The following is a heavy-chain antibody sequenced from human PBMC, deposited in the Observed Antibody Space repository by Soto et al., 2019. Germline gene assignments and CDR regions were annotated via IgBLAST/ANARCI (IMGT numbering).Heavy chain of an antibody. Sequence: EVQLVESGGGLVQPGGSLRLSCAASGFTFSSYDMHWVRQATGKGLEWVSAIGTAGDTYYPGSVKGRFTISRENAKNSLYLQMNSLRAGDTAVYYCARRGAAAGIDAFDIWGQGTMVTVSS. CDR1: GFTFSSYD. D-gene: IGHD6-13*01. CDR2: IGTAGDT. V-gene: IGHV3-13*01. CDR3: ARRGAAAGIDAFDI. J-gene: IGHJ3*02.